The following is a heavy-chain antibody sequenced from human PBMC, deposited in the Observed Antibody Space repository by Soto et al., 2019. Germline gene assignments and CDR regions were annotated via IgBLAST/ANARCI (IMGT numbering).Heavy chain of an antibody. CDR3: ARANPYCRSTSCFDYSYGMDV. Sequence: PSETLSLTCTVSGGSMSSGTYYWSWIRQHPGKGLEWIGYIYYSGSTYYNPSLESRVTISVDTSQNQFSLKLNSVTAADTAVYYCARANPYCRSTSCFDYSYGMDVWGQGTTVTVSS. CDR2: IYYSGST. CDR1: GGSMSSGTYY. V-gene: IGHV4-31*03. J-gene: IGHJ6*02. D-gene: IGHD2-2*01.